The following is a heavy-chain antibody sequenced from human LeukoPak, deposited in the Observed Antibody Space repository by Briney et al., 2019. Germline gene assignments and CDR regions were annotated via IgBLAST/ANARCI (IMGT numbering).Heavy chain of an antibody. Sequence: PGGSLRLSCAASGFTFSDSAIHWVRQASGRGLEWIGRITDKSNSDATLYAASVEGRFTISRDDSKNTAYLQMSSLETEDTAVYYCTRLGYFDYSGPFDIWGQGTVVTVSS. J-gene: IGHJ3*02. CDR2: ITDKSNSDAT. CDR3: TRLGYFDYSGPFDI. CDR1: GFTFSDSA. V-gene: IGHV3-73*01. D-gene: IGHD3-9*01.